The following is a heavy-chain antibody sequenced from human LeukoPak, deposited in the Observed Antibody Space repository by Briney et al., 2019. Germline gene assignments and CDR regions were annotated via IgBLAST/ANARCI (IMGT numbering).Heavy chain of an antibody. CDR3: ASNIITSSWYLHFDY. J-gene: IGHJ4*02. D-gene: IGHD6-13*01. Sequence: GSLRLSCSASGVTFISYWMSWVRQSPGGGGEWVANIKQDGSEKYYVDSVRGGLTISRDRDSNSLYLQMSSLTAEDTAVYFCASNIITSSWYLHFDYWGQGTLVTVPS. CDR1: GVTFISYW. V-gene: IGHV3-7*01. CDR2: IKQDGSEK.